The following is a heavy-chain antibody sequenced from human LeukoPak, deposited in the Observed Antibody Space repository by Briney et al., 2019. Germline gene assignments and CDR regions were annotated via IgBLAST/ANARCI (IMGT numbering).Heavy chain of an antibody. CDR2: IGTAGEI. CDR3: AREYWGYYDDSGYPFDN. Sequence: GGSLRLSCAASGFTFRSYDMHWVRQATGKGLEWVSGIGTAGEIYYPGSVKGRFTISRENAKNSLYLQMNSLRAEDTAVYYCAREYWGYYDDSGYPFDNWGQGTLVTVSS. D-gene: IGHD3-22*01. J-gene: IGHJ4*02. CDR1: GFTFRSYD. V-gene: IGHV3-13*01.